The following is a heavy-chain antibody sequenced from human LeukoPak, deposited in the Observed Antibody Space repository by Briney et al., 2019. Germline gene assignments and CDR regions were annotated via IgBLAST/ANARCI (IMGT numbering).Heavy chain of an antibody. Sequence: SQTLSLTCIVSGGSIINGDYYWSWIRQPPGKGLEWIGYIYHNGDTYYNPSLKSRVSISVDTSKNQFSLKLSSVTDADTAVYYCARAGVVPAAINRAFDIRGQGSVVTVSS. CDR3: ARAGVVPAAINRAFDI. V-gene: IGHV4-30-4*08. CDR2: IYHNGDT. J-gene: IGHJ3*02. D-gene: IGHD2-2*02. CDR1: GGSIINGDYY.